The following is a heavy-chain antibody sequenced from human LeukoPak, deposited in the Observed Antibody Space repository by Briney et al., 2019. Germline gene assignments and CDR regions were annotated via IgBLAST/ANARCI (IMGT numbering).Heavy chain of an antibody. V-gene: IGHV3-15*01. CDR3: TTLAAAGKTKIDY. CDR1: GFTFSNAW. CDR2: IKSKTDGGTT. J-gene: IGHJ4*02. D-gene: IGHD6-13*01. Sequence: GGSLRLSCAASGFTFSNAWMSWVRQAPGKGLEWVGRIKSKTDGGTTDYAAPVKGRFTISRDDSKNTLYLQMNSLKTEDTAVYYCTTLAAAGKTKIDYWGQGTLVTVSS.